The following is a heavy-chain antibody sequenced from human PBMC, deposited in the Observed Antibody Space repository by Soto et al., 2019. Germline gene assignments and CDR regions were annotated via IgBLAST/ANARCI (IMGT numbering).Heavy chain of an antibody. CDR1: GYTFTTSW. CDR3: VRQGEYCSGDNCFTDF. V-gene: IGHV5-51*01. Sequence: GESLKISCRASGYTFTTSWIAWVRQMSGKGLEWMGFIYPGDSDTRYNPSFRGQVTISADKSINTAYLQWSSLKASDTAMYYCVRQGEYCSGDNCFTDFWGQGTLVTSPQ. D-gene: IGHD2-15*01. CDR2: IYPGDSDT. J-gene: IGHJ4*02.